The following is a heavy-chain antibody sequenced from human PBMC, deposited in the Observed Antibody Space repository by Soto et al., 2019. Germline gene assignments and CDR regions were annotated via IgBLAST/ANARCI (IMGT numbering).Heavy chain of an antibody. J-gene: IGHJ6*02. CDR3: ARATHGSNHHRRLAV. V-gene: IGHV1-8*01. CDR1: GYTFTSYD. Sequence: ASVKVSCKASGYTFTSYDINWVRQATGQGLEWMGWMNPDSGNTDYAQKFQGRVTMTRNTSIDTAYMELSSLRSEDTAVYYCARATHGSNHHRRLAVWGQGTKVTVSS. CDR2: MNPDSGNT.